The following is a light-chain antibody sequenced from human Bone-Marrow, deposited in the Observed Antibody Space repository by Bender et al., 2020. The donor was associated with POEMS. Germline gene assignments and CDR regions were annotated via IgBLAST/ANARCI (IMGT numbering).Light chain of an antibody. J-gene: IGLJ2*01. V-gene: IGLV1-44*01. CDR3: SSYSTTSAHVV. CDR2: SSH. CDR1: SSNIGAHA. Sequence: QSVLTQPPSASGTPGQRVTISCSGGSSNIGAHAVNWYQHLPGTAPKLLIYSSHRRPSGISNRFSGSKSGDTASLTISGLQVEDEADYYCSSYSTTSAHVVFGGGTKLTVL.